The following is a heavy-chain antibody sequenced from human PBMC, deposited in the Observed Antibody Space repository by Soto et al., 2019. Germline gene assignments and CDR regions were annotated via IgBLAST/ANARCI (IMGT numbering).Heavy chain of an antibody. J-gene: IGHJ1*01. CDR3: AGLPHDYGDPEAYGQH. CDR2: INPNSGGT. CDR1: GYTFTGYY. V-gene: IGHV1-2*04. D-gene: IGHD4-17*01. Sequence: ASVKVSCKASGYTFTGYYMHWVRQAPGQGLEWMGWINPNSGGTNYAQKFQGWVTMTRDTSISTAYMELSRLRSDDTAVYYCAGLPHDYGDPEAYGQHSGQGTPVIVTS.